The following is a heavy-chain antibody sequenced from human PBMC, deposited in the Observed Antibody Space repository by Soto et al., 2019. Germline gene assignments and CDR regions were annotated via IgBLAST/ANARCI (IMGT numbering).Heavy chain of an antibody. Sequence: PSETLSLTCTVSGGSISSYYWSWIRQPPGKGLEWIGYIYYSGSTNYNPSLKSRVTISVDTSKNQFSLKLSSVTAADTAVYYCARSPYNWNDGYYYMDVRGKGTTVTVSS. CDR2: IYYSGST. D-gene: IGHD1-20*01. CDR1: GGSISSYY. J-gene: IGHJ6*03. CDR3: ARSPYNWNDGYYYMDV. V-gene: IGHV4-59*01.